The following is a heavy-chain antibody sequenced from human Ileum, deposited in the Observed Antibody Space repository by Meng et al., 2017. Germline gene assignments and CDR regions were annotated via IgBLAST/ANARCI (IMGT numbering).Heavy chain of an antibody. CDR2: IYTGNGNT. Sequence: VHLVQSWCEVKTPGDSVRICSASSGYTFVADAMHWVRQAPVQRLEWMGWIYTGNGNTKYSQKFQDRVTFTRDTSATTVYMELTSLTSEDTAVYYCARGDPTTPNWLDPWGQGSLVTVFS. J-gene: IGHJ5*02. D-gene: IGHD1-26*01. CDR1: GYTFVADA. CDR3: ARGDPTTPNWLDP. V-gene: IGHV1-3*04.